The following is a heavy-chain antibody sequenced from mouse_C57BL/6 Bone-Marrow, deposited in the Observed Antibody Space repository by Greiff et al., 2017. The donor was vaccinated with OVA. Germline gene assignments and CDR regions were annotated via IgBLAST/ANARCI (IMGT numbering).Heavy chain of an antibody. D-gene: IGHD2-5*01. V-gene: IGHV10-1*01. CDR3: VRAYSNYVLYAMDY. CDR1: GFSFNTYA. J-gene: IGHJ4*01. CDR2: IRSKSNNYAT. Sequence: EVQLVESGGGLVQPKGSLKLSCAASGFSFNTYAMNWVRQAPGKGLEWVARIRSKSNNYATYYADSVKDRFTISRDDSESMLYLQMNNLKTEDTAMYYCVRAYSNYVLYAMDYWGQGTSVTVSS.